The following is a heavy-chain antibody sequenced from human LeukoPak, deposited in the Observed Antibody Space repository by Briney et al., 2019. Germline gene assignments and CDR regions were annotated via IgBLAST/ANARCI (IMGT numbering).Heavy chain of an antibody. CDR1: GASFSGYY. D-gene: IGHD3-10*01. J-gene: IGHJ4*02. CDR2: INHSGST. Sequence: PSETLSLTCAVYGASFSGYYWSWIRQPPGKGLEWIGEINHSGSTNYNPSLKSRLTMSVDTSKNQFSLKLSSVTAADTAVYYCARGPGALLHWGQGILVTVSS. CDR3: ARGPGALLH. V-gene: IGHV4-34*01.